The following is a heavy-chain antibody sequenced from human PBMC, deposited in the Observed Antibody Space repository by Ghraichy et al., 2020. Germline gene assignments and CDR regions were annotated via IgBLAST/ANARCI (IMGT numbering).Heavy chain of an antibody. CDR1: GFTFSSYA. CDR2: ISGSGGST. CDR3: HYYYDSSGYYYAAVGY. D-gene: IGHD3-22*01. Sequence: GESLNISCAASGFTFSSYAMSWVRQAPGKGLEWVSAISGSGGSTYYADSVKGRFTISRDNSKNTLYLQMNSLRAEDTAVYYCHYYYDSSGYYYAAVGYWGQGTLVTVSS. V-gene: IGHV3-23*01. J-gene: IGHJ4*02.